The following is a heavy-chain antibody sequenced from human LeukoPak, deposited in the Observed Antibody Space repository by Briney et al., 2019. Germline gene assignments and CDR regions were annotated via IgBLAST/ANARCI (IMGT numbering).Heavy chain of an antibody. V-gene: IGHV4-34*01. CDR1: GGSFSGYY. CDR2: INHSGST. D-gene: IGHD2-21*02. J-gene: IGHJ3*02. CDR3: ARDPGDCGGDCYSPPRAFDI. Sequence: SETLSLTCAVYGGSFSGYYWSWIRHPPGKGQEWIGEINHSGSTNYNPSLKSRVTISVDTSKNQFSLKLSSVTAADTAVYYCARDPGDCGGDCYSPPRAFDIWGQGTMVTVSS.